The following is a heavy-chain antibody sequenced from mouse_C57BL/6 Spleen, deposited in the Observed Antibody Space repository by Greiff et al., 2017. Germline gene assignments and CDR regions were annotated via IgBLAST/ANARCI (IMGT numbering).Heavy chain of an antibody. V-gene: IGHV14-4*01. D-gene: IGHD4-1*01. CDR2: IDPENGDT. J-gene: IGHJ3*01. CDR3: TKTGTGFAY. Sequence: DVQLVESGAELVRPGASVKLSCTASGFNIKDDYMHWVKQRPEQGLEWIGWIDPENGDTEYASKFQGKATITADTSSNTAYLQLSSLTSEDTAVYYCTKTGTGFAYWGQGTLVTVSA. CDR1: GFNIKDDY.